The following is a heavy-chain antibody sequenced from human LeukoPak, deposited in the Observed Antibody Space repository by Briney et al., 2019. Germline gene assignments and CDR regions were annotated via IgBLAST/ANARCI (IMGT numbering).Heavy chain of an antibody. D-gene: IGHD6-13*01. J-gene: IGHJ4*02. CDR2: IYYSGST. CDR1: GVSISSYY. CDR3: ARAGEGSSSWYVYFDY. Sequence: TPSETLSLTCTVSGVSISSYYWSWLRQPPGKGLEWIGYIYYSGSTNYNPSPKSRVTISVDTSKNQFSLKLSSVTAADTAVYYCARAGEGSSSWYVYFDYWGQGTLVTVSS. V-gene: IGHV4-59*01.